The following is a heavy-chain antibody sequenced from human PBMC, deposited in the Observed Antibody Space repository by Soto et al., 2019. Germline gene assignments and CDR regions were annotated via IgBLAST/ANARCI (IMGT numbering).Heavy chain of an antibody. V-gene: IGHV1-2*04. CDR2: INPNSGGT. D-gene: IGHD1-26*01. CDR1: GYTFTGYY. J-gene: IGHJ6*02. CDR3: ARDSVGYYGMDV. Sequence: QVQLVQSGAEVKKPGASVKVSCKASGYTFTGYYMHWVRQAPGQGLEWMGWINPNSGGTNYAQKFQGWVNMNRDTAISTAYMELCRMRSDDTAVYYCARDSVGYYGMDVWGQGTTVTVSS.